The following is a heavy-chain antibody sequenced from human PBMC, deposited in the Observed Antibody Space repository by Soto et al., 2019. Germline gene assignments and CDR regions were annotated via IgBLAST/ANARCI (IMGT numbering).Heavy chain of an antibody. CDR2: ISYDGSNK. D-gene: IGHD3-10*01. CDR3: AKELLWFGELFGNGMDV. Sequence: QVQLVESGGGVVQPGRSLRLSCAASGFTFSSYGMHWVRQAPGKGLEWVSVISYDGSNKYYADSVKGRFTISRDNSKNTLYLQMNSLRDEDTAVYYCAKELLWFGELFGNGMDVWGQGTTVTVSS. CDR1: GFTFSSYG. J-gene: IGHJ6*02. V-gene: IGHV3-30*18.